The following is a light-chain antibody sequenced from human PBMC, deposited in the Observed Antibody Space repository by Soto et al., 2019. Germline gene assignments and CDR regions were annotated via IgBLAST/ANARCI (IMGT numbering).Light chain of an antibody. J-gene: IGKJ5*01. CDR3: QQLKSYPIT. Sequence: DIQLTQSPSFLSASVGDRVTITCRASQGISSYLAWYQQKPGKAPKVLIYSASTLHSGVPSRFSGSESGTEFTLTISSLQREDFATYYCQQLKSYPITFGQGTRLEIK. V-gene: IGKV1-9*01. CDR2: SAS. CDR1: QGISSY.